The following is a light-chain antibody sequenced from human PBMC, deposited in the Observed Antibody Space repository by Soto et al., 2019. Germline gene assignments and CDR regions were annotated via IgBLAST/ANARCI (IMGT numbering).Light chain of an antibody. V-gene: IGKV2-28*01. J-gene: IGKJ1*01. Sequence: EIVVTQSPDSLSVTPGAPASISCRSSQSLLHRDGYNYLEWYLQKPGQSPQLLIYLGSTRASGVPDRFTGSGSGTDFTLTISRVQAEDVGVYYCMQALQIWTFGQGTKVEIK. CDR2: LGS. CDR3: MQALQIWT. CDR1: QSLLHRDGYNY.